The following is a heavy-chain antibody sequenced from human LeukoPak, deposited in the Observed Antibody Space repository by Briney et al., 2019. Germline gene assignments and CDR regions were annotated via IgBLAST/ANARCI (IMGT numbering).Heavy chain of an antibody. CDR3: ARDGPYDSDAFHF. Sequence: SQTLSLTCAVSGGSISSGGYSWSWIRQPPGKGLEWIGYIYYSVNTYYSPSLKSRVTISVDTSKNQFSLKLSSVTAADTAVYFCARDGPYDSDAFHFWGQGTVVAVSS. CDR1: GGSISSGGYS. CDR2: IYYSVNT. D-gene: IGHD3-22*01. V-gene: IGHV4-30-4*07. J-gene: IGHJ3*01.